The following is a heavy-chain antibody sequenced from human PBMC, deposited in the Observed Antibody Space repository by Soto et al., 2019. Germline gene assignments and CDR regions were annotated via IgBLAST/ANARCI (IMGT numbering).Heavy chain of an antibody. CDR1: GVTFSNYG. V-gene: IGHV3-30*18. Sequence: PGGTLRLACMVSGVTFSNYGMHWVRQPPGKGLEWVALISDDGDKRYYADSVRGRLIISRDNSKDTLYLQMNSLGPDDTAVYFCAKARVLFVGANSFDYWGQGNPVPVPS. D-gene: IGHD1-26*01. CDR2: ISDDGDKR. CDR3: AKARVLFVGANSFDY. J-gene: IGHJ4*02.